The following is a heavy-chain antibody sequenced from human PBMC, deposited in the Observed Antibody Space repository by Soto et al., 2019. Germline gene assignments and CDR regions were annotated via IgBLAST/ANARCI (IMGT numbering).Heavy chain of an antibody. Sequence: SDTLSLTCSVSGGSFSGYYWSWIRQPPGKGLEWIGDINQVGSTNLNPSLESRLTISVDVSKNQFSLSLRSLTAADTAVYYCARSREFDYWSQGTLVTVSS. CDR3: ARSREFDY. J-gene: IGHJ4*02. CDR1: GGSFSGYY. V-gene: IGHV4-34*01. CDR2: INQVGST.